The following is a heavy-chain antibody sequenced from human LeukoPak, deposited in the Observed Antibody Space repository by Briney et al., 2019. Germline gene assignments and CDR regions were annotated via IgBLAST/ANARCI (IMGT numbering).Heavy chain of an antibody. CDR1: GGTFSSYA. Sequence: GASVKVSCKASGGTFSSYAISWVRQAPGQGLEWMGWINPNSGGTNYAQKFQGRVTMTRDTSISTAYMELSRLRSDDTAVYYCAREYQLLYGAFDIWGQGTMVTVSS. V-gene: IGHV1-2*02. CDR3: AREYQLLYGAFDI. J-gene: IGHJ3*02. CDR2: INPNSGGT. D-gene: IGHD2-2*02.